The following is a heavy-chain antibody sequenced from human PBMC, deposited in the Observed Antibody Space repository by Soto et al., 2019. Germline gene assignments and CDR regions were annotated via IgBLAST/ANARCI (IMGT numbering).Heavy chain of an antibody. V-gene: IGHV4-59*01. Sequence: SESLSLTCDVSGASITTYYWSWIRQAPGKGLEWIGNVYHTGTTDYNSSLKSRVTISVDTSKNQFSLNMNSVTAADTAVYYCARRLFGSGWTLDSWGQGALVTVSS. CDR2: VYHTGTT. D-gene: IGHD6-19*01. J-gene: IGHJ4*02. CDR1: GASITTYY. CDR3: ARRLFGSGWTLDS.